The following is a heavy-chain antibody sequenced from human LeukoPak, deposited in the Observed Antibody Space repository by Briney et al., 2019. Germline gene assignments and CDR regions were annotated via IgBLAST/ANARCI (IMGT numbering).Heavy chain of an antibody. CDR3: AREGGSYNCNTPTYYDYYMDV. CDR1: VFTFSDYY. V-gene: IGHV3-11*01. CDR2: ISSSGRTI. Sequence: GGSLRLSAAASVFTFSDYYMSWIPPAPGKGLEWVSYISSSGRTIYYTDTVKGRFTISRDNAKNSLYLKMNSLRAEDTAVYYCAREGGSYNCNTPTYYDYYMDVWGKGTTVTVSS. D-gene: IGHD1/OR15-1a*01. J-gene: IGHJ6*03.